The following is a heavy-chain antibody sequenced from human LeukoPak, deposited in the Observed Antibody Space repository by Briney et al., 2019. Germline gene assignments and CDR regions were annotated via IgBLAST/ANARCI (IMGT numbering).Heavy chain of an antibody. J-gene: IGHJ6*03. V-gene: IGHV1-2*02. CDR3: ARVLAPAGALWYYYYYMDV. Sequence: ASVKVSCKASGYTFTGYYMHWVRQAPGQGLEWMGWINPNSGGTNYAQKFQGRVTMTRDTSISTAYMELSRLRSDDTAVYYCARVLAPAGALWYYYYYMDVWGKGTTVTISS. CDR2: INPNSGGT. CDR1: GYTFTGYY. D-gene: IGHD2-2*01.